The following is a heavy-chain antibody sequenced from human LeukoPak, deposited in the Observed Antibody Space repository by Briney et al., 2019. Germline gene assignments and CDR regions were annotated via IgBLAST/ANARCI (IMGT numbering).Heavy chain of an antibody. CDR1: GFTFSRYW. D-gene: IGHD5-12*01. J-gene: IGHJ4*02. CDR3: ATDLSGRQDY. CDR2: IDEYGTTI. V-gene: IGHV3-74*01. Sequence: GGSLRLPCAASGFTFSRYWMHWVRQAPGKGLVWVSRIDEYGTTINYADSVKGRFTISRNNAGDTLFLQMNSLRAEGTGVYYCATDLSGRQDYWGQGTLVTVSS.